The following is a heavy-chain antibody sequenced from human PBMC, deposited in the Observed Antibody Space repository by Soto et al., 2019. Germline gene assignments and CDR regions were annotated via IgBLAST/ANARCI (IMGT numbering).Heavy chain of an antibody. Sequence: QVQLVQSGAEVKKPGASVKVSCKASGYTFTGYYMHWVRQAPGQGLEWMGWINPNSGNTGYAQKFQGRVTMTRNTSISTAYMELSSQRSEDTAVYYCARVVPAHNYDILTGYYPRYYYYYYGMDVWGQGTTVTVSS. CDR2: INPNSGNT. J-gene: IGHJ6*02. D-gene: IGHD3-9*01. CDR1: GYTFTGYY. CDR3: ARVVPAHNYDILTGYYPRYYYYYYGMDV. V-gene: IGHV1-8*02.